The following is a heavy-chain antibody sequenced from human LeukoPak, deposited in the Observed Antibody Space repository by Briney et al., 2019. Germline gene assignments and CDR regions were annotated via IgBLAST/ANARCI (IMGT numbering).Heavy chain of an antibody. V-gene: IGHV4-34*01. CDR1: GGSFSGYY. CDR2: INHSGST. CDR3: ARGPSKKWQLVRWFDP. J-gene: IGHJ5*02. D-gene: IGHD6-6*01. Sequence: SETLSLTCAVYGGSFSGYYWSWIRQPPGMGLEWIGEINHSGSTNYNPSLKSRVTISVDTSKNQFSLKLSSVTAADTAVYYCARGPSKKWQLVRWFDPWGQGTLVTVSS.